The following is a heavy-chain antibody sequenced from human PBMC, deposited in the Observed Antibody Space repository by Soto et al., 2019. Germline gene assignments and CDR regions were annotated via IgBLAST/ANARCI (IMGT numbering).Heavy chain of an antibody. V-gene: IGHV3-23*01. J-gene: IGHJ1*01. Sequence: GGSLRLSCAASGFTFSAFAMSWVRQAPGKGLEWVSGISNSGGLTNYADSVTGRFTISRDNSKHTVSLQMNSLRADDTAVYYCAKVLSPELLLFQNWGQGTLVTVSS. CDR1: GFTFSAFA. D-gene: IGHD2-21*02. CDR3: AKVLSPELLLFQN. CDR2: ISNSGGLT.